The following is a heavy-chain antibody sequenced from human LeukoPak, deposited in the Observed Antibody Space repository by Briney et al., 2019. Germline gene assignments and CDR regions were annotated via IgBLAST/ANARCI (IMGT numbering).Heavy chain of an antibody. D-gene: IGHD4-17*01. CDR1: RGSLRGTSYY. V-gene: IGHV4-39*01. J-gene: IGHJ4*02. CDR2: IHYSGST. Sequence: SETLSLTCTVSRGSLRGTSYYWRWIRQPTGKGLEWIGSIHYSGSTYYSPSLKSRVTMSVDMTKNKCSLKVNSVTAAHTAVYYWANPLTIYGDFGYWGQGTLVTVSS. CDR3: ANPLTIYGDFGY.